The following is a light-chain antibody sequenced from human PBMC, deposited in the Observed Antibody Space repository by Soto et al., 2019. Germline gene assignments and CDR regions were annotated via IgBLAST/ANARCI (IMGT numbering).Light chain of an antibody. CDR3: QQYNNWPQT. CDR2: GAS. V-gene: IGKV3-15*01. J-gene: IGKJ1*01. CDR1: QSVTIN. Sequence: EIVMTQSPVTLSVSPLERATLSFMASQSVTINLAWYHQKPGQAPRLLIYGASTRATGIPARFSGSGSGTEFTLSISSLQSEDFGIYYCQQYNNWPQTFGQGTKVDIK.